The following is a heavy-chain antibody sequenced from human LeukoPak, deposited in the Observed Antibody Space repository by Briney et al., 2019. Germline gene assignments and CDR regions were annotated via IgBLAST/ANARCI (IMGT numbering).Heavy chain of an antibody. CDR2: ISSSSSYL. Sequence: GGSLRLSCAASGFTFSSYSMNWVRQAPGKGLEWVSSISSSSSYLYYADSVKGRFTISRDNAKNSLYLQMNSLRAEDTAVYYCARSPWSGYDLAWFDPWGQGTLVTVSS. J-gene: IGHJ5*02. CDR1: GFTFSSYS. D-gene: IGHD5-12*01. CDR3: ARSPWSGYDLAWFDP. V-gene: IGHV3-21*01.